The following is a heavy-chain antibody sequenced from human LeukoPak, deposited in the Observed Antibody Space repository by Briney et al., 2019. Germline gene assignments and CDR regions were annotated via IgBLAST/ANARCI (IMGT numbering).Heavy chain of an antibody. V-gene: IGHV3-21*01. CDR2: ISSSSSYI. CDR1: GFTFSSYS. Sequence: GGSLRLSCAASGFTFSSYSMNWVRHAQGKGLEWVSSISSSSSYIYYADSVKGRFTISRDNAKNSLYLQMNSLRAEDTAVYYCARDTHSYGYSDYWGQGTLVTVSS. CDR3: ARDTHSYGYSDY. D-gene: IGHD5-18*01. J-gene: IGHJ4*02.